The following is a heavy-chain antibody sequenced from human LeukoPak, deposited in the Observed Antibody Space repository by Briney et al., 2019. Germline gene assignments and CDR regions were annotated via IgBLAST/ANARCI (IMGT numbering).Heavy chain of an antibody. Sequence: GGSLRLSCVASGFPFSSYWMTWDRQAPGKGLEWVANIKQDGSKKSYVDSVKGRFTISRDNAKNSLYLQMNSLRAEDTAIYYCTRVGYIDEGIDYWGQGTLVTDSS. CDR3: TRVGYIDEGIDY. V-gene: IGHV3-7*04. D-gene: IGHD5-24*01. J-gene: IGHJ4*02. CDR2: IKQDGSKK. CDR1: GFPFSSYW.